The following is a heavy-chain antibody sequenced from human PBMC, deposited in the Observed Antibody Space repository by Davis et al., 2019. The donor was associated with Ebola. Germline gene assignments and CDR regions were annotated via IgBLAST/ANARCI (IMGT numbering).Heavy chain of an antibody. V-gene: IGHV4-4*07. D-gene: IGHD1-26*01. J-gene: IGHJ3*02. CDR3: AAERVVGAKRLDAFDI. CDR1: GGSISSYY. CDR2: IYTSGST. Sequence: PSETLSLTCAVSGGSISSYYCTWTRQPAGKGLEWIGRIYTSGSTNYNPSLKSRVTMSVDTSKNQFSLKLSSVTAADTAVYYCAAERVVGAKRLDAFDIWGQGTMVTVSS.